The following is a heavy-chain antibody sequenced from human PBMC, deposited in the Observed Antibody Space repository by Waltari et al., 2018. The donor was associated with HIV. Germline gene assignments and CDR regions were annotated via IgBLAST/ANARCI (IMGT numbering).Heavy chain of an antibody. CDR1: GYSFTSYW. D-gene: IGHD2-21*02. CDR2: IYPGDSDT. Sequence: EVQLVQSGAEVKKPGESLKISCKGSGYSFTSYWIGWVRQMPGNGLEWMGIIYPGDSDTRYSPAFQGQVTISADKSISTAYLQWSSLKASDTAMYYCARTAYCGGDCYYYYFDYWGQGTLVTVSS. CDR3: ARTAYCGGDCYYYYFDY. J-gene: IGHJ4*02. V-gene: IGHV5-51*01.